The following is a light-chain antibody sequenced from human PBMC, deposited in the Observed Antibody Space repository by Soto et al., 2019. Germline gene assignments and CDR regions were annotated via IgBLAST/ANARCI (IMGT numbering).Light chain of an antibody. CDR1: QSISSL. J-gene: IGKJ4*02. V-gene: IGKV1-5*03. CDR2: KTS. Sequence: DIQMTQSPSTLSASVGDRVTITCRASQSISSLLAWYQQKPGKAPKLLIYKTSSLQSGVPSRFIGSGSGTEFTLTISSLQPDDFATYYCQPYENFSPFGGGTKVEIK. CDR3: QPYENFSP.